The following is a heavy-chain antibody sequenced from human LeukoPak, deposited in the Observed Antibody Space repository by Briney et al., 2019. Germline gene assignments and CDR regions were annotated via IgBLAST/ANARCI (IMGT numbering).Heavy chain of an antibody. CDR2: INAGNGNT. CDR3: ARDGQNYDSGKAAYFDY. Sequence: ASAKVSCKASGYTFTSYAMHWVRQAPGQRLEWMGWINAGNGNTEYSQKFQDRVTITRDTSASTAYMELSSLRSEDTAVYYCARDGQNYDSGKAAYFDYWGQGALVTVSS. D-gene: IGHD3-10*01. CDR1: GYTFTSYA. V-gene: IGHV1-3*01. J-gene: IGHJ4*02.